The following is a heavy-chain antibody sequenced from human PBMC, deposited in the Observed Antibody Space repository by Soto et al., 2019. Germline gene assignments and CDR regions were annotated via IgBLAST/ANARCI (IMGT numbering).Heavy chain of an antibody. CDR1: GFTFSSYV. D-gene: IGHD2-2*03. J-gene: IGHJ6*02. Sequence: GGSRRRSWAASGFTFSSYVMHWVRQAPGKGLEWVAVISYDGSNKYYADSVKGRFTISRDNSKNTLYLQMNSLRAEDTAVYYCAKDLGYCSSTSCYQLGYYYYGMDVWGQGTTVTVSS. CDR3: AKDLGYCSSTSCYQLGYYYYGMDV. CDR2: ISYDGSNK. V-gene: IGHV3-30*18.